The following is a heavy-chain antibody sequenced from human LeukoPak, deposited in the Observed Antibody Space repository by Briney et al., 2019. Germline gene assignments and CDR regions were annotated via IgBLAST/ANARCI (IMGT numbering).Heavy chain of an antibody. J-gene: IGHJ3*02. CDR3: ARADIVVVPAAIWDAFDI. CDR1: GGSVSSGSYY. Sequence: PSETLSLTCTVSGGSVSSGSYYWSWIRQPPGKGLEWIGYIYYSGSTNYNPSLKSRVTISVDTSKNQFSPKLSSVTAADTAVYYCARADIVVVPAAIWDAFDIWGQGTMVTVSS. D-gene: IGHD2-2*02. CDR2: IYYSGST. V-gene: IGHV4-61*01.